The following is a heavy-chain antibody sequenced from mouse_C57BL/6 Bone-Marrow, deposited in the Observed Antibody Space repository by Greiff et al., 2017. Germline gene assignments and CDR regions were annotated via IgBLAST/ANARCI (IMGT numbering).Heavy chain of an antibody. D-gene: IGHD1-1*01. CDR3: ASLYYGSSQFAY. CDR2: ILPGSGST. J-gene: IGHJ3*01. Sequence: QVQLQQSGAELMKPGASVKLSCKATGYTFPGYWIEWVKQRPGHGLEWIGEILPGSGSTNYNEKFKGKATFTADTSSNTAYMQLSSLTTEDSAIYYCASLYYGSSQFAYWGQGTLVTVSA. CDR1: GYTFPGYW. V-gene: IGHV1-9*01.